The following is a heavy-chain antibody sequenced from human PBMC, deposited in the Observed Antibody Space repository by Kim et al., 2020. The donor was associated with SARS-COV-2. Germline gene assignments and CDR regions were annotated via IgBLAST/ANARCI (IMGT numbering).Heavy chain of an antibody. CDR1: GCSISSGPYY. Sequence: SETLSLTCTVSGCSISSGPYYWCWIRQPPWKGLEWFWRIHYSGRIYYNPSLKSRVSLSVDTSKNQFSLTLSSLTAADTAVYYGASGLVD. J-gene: IGHJ3*02. CDR3: ASGLVD. CDR2: IHYSGRI. V-gene: IGHV4-39*01.